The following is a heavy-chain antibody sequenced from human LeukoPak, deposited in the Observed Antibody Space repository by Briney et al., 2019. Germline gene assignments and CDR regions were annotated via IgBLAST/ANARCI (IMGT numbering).Heavy chain of an antibody. Sequence: GGSLRLSCAASGFTFSSYGMHWVRQAPGKGLEWVAVIWYDGSNKYYADSVKGRFTISRDNSKNTLYLQMNSLRAEDTAVYYCAKERNSCGYDYVFAYWGQGTLVTVSS. CDR3: AKERNSCGYDYVFAY. J-gene: IGHJ4*02. D-gene: IGHD5-12*01. CDR2: IWYDGSNK. V-gene: IGHV3-33*06. CDR1: GFTFSSYG.